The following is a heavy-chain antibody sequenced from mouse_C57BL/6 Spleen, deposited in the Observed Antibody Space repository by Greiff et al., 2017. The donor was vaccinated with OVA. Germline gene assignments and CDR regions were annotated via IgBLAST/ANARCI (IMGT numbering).Heavy chain of an antibody. V-gene: IGHV1-22*01. Sequence: EVQLQQSGPELVKPGASVKMSCKASGYTFTDYNMHWVKQSHGKSLEWIGYINPNNGGTSYNQKFKGKATLTVNKSSSTAYMELRSLTSEDSAVYYCARPRYYGYDAGGDEAMDYWGQGTSVTVSS. D-gene: IGHD2-2*01. CDR2: INPNNGGT. CDR1: GYTFTDYN. J-gene: IGHJ4*01. CDR3: ARPRYYGYDAGGDEAMDY.